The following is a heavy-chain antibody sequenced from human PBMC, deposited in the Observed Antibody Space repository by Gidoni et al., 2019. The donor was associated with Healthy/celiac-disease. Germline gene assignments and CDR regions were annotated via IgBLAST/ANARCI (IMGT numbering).Heavy chain of an antibody. V-gene: IGHV3-23*01. D-gene: IGHD3-3*01. J-gene: IGHJ5*02. CDR3: AKDLTAITIFGVVPNWFDP. Sequence: EVQLLESGGGLVQPGGSLGLSCAASGFTFRSYALRCVRPAPGKGLEWVSAMSGSGGSTYYADSVKGRFTISRDNSKNTLYLQMNSLRAEDTAVYYCAKDLTAITIFGVVPNWFDPWGQGTLVTVSS. CDR2: MSGSGGST. CDR1: GFTFRSYA.